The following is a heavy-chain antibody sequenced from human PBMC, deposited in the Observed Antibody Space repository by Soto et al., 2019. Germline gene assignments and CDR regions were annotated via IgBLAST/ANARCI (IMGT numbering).Heavy chain of an antibody. J-gene: IGHJ3*01. CDR3: AKTPMADPHDAFDF. D-gene: IGHD3-10*01. CDR1: GFTFSSYG. V-gene: IGHV3-30*18. Sequence: QVQLVESGGGVVQPGRSLRLSCAASGFTFSSYGMHWVRQAPGKGLEWVAVISYDGSNKYYADSVKGRFTISRDNPKNTLYLQMNSLRAEDTAVYYCAKTPMADPHDAFDFWGPGTMVTVSS. CDR2: ISYDGSNK.